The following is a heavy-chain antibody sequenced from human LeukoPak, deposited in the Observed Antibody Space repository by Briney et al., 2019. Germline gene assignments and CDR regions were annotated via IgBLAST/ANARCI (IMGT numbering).Heavy chain of an antibody. CDR3: AKDSQEYSSGGEDYYYYMDV. CDR2: IRYDGSKK. J-gene: IGHJ6*03. D-gene: IGHD6-19*01. CDR1: GITFSSYG. V-gene: IGHV3-30*02. Sequence: GGSLRLSCAASGITFSSYGMHWVRQAPGKGQEWVTFIRYDGSKKYYADSVKGRFTISRDNSKNTLYLQMNSLRAEDTAMYYCAKDSQEYSSGGEDYYYYMDVWGKGTTVTISS.